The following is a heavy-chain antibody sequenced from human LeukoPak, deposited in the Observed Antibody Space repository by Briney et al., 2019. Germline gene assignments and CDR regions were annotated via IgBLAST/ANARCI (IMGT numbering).Heavy chain of an antibody. CDR3: ARDLTPRIAVVGGSDWDAFDI. CDR2: INTNTGNP. V-gene: IGHV7-4-1*02. J-gene: IGHJ3*02. CDR1: GYTFISYA. D-gene: IGHD6-19*01. Sequence: ASVKVSCKASGYTFISYAMNWVRQAPGQGLEWMGWINTNTGNPTYAQGFTGRFVFSLDTSVRTTYLQISSLKAEDTAVYYCARDLTPRIAVVGGSDWDAFDIWGQGTVVTVSS.